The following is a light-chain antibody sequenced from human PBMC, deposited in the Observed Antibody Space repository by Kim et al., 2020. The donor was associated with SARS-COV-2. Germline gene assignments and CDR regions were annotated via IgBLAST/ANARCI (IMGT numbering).Light chain of an antibody. CDR1: HSIRSSY. V-gene: IGKV3-20*01. J-gene: IGKJ1*01. CDR2: GAS. CDR3: QQSGEG. Sequence: LSVSPGERVTLSCRASHSIRSSYLAWYQQKPGQAPRLLIYGASRRATGIPDRFSGSGSGTGFTLTINRLEPEDFAVYYCQQSGEGFGQGTKVDIK.